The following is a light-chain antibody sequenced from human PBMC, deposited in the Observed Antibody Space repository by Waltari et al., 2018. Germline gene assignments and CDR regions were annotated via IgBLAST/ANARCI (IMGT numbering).Light chain of an antibody. Sequence: QSALTQPASVSGSPGQSITISCTGPSSDFGAYNYVSWYQQHPGKVPKLIIYDVTKRPSGVSNRFSASKSGNTASLTISGLQAEDEADYYCCSYAGTNTNVVFGGGTKLTVL. CDR3: CSYAGTNTNVV. CDR2: DVT. J-gene: IGLJ2*01. CDR1: SSDFGAYNY. V-gene: IGLV2-23*02.